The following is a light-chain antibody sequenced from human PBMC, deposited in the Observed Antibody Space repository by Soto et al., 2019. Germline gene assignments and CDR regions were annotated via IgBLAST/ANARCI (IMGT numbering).Light chain of an antibody. CDR2: AAS. J-gene: IGKJ1*01. CDR3: QQSFSSPPWT. Sequence: MTQSPLSLPVTLGQPASISCRSSQSLVYSDGNTYLNWYQQKPGKAPNLLIYAASSLHSGVPSRFSGSGSGTGFTLTISSLQPEDFATYYCQQSFSSPPWTFGQGTKVDI. V-gene: IGKV1-39*01. CDR1: QSLVYSDGNTY.